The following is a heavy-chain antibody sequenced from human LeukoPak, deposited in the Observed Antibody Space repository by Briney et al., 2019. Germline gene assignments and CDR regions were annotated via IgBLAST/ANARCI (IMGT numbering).Heavy chain of an antibody. J-gene: IGHJ4*02. D-gene: IGHD6-19*01. Sequence: ASVKVSCKASGYTFTGYYLHWVRQAPGQRLQWMGWVNPNIGVTNYAQKFQGRVTMTRDTSISTGYMELSRLRYDDTAVYYCARDLAVAGTPLGYWGQGTLVTVSS. V-gene: IGHV1-2*02. CDR1: GYTFTGYY. CDR2: VNPNIGVT. CDR3: ARDLAVAGTPLGY.